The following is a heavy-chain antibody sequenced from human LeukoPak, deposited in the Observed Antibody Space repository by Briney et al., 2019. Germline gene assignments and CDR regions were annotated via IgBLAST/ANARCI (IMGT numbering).Heavy chain of an antibody. J-gene: IGHJ4*02. CDR3: ARPDVAYSSGRPLDY. CDR1: GFTFSDYY. D-gene: IGHD6-19*01. CDR2: ISSSSSYT. Sequence: GGSLRLSCAASGFTFSDYYMSWIRQAPGKGLEWVSYISSSSSYTNYADSVKGRFTISRDSAKNSLYLQMNSLRAEDTAVYYCARPDVAYSSGRPLDYWGQGTLVTVSS. V-gene: IGHV3-11*06.